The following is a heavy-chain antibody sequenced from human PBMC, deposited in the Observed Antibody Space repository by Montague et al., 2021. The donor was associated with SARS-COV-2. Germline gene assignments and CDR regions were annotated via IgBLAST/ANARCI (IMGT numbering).Heavy chain of an antibody. D-gene: IGHD3-3*01. V-gene: IGHV4-31*03. J-gene: IGHJ6*02. Sequence: TLSLTCTVSGGSISSGGYYWSWIRQHPGKGLEWIGYIYYSGSTYYNPSLKSRVTISVDTSKNQFSLKLSSATAADTAVYYCAREPESTITIFGVVSRYGMDVWGQGTTVTVSS. CDR1: GGSISSGGYY. CDR3: AREPESTITIFGVVSRYGMDV. CDR2: IYYSGST.